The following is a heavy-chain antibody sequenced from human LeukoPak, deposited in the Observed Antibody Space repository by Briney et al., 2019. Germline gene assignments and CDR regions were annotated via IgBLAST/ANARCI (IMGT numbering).Heavy chain of an antibody. D-gene: IGHD6-19*01. J-gene: IGHJ3*02. V-gene: IGHV4-39*07. Sequence: NPSETLSLTCTVSGGSISSSSYYWGWIRQPPGKGLEWIGSIYYSGSTYYNPSLKSRATLSVDTSKKQFSLKVISVTAADTAVYYCARSRSSGRGWLPFDIWGQGTLVTVSS. CDR2: IYYSGST. CDR3: ARSRSSGRGWLPFDI. CDR1: GGSISSSSYY.